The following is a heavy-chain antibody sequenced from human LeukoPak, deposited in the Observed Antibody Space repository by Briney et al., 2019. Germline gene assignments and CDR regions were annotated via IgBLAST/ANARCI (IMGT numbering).Heavy chain of an antibody. CDR2: IIPIFGAA. V-gene: IGHV1-69*13. J-gene: IGHJ5*02. CDR1: GGTFSSYA. Sequence: SVKVSCKASGGTFSSYAISWVRQAPGQGLEWMGGIIPIFGAANYAQKFQGRVTITADESTSTAYMELSSLRSEDTAVYYCARSHSSSWYDEGFDPWGQGTLVTVSS. D-gene: IGHD6-13*01. CDR3: ARSHSSSWYDEGFDP.